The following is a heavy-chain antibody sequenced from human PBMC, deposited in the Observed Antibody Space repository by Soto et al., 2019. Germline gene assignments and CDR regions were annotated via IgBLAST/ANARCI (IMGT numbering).Heavy chain of an antibody. D-gene: IGHD2-15*01. CDR3: AREGPPDIAWFDP. CDR1: GGTFSIYT. J-gene: IGHJ5*02. V-gene: IGHV1-69*01. CDR2: GSA. Sequence: QVQLVQSGAEVKKPGSSVKVSCKASGGTFSIYTISWVRQAPGQGLEWMGGSANSAQKFQGRLTVTADESTSTVYLEVSSLTSEDTAVYYCAREGPPDIAWFDPWGQGTLVIVSS.